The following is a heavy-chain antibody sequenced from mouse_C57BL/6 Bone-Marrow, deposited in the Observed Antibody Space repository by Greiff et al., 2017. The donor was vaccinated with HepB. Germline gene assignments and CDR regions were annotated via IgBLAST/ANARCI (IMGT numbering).Heavy chain of an antibody. CDR2: ISNGGGST. J-gene: IGHJ3*01. V-gene: IGHV5-12*01. CDR3: ARGLVPFAY. CDR1: GFTFSDYY. D-gene: IGHD2-4*01. Sequence: EVKLMESGGGLVQPGGSLKLSCAASGFTFSDYYMYWVRQTPEKRLEWVAYISNGGGSTYYPDTVKGRFTISRDNAKNTLYLQMSRLKSEDTAMYYCARGLVPFAYWGQGTLVTVSA.